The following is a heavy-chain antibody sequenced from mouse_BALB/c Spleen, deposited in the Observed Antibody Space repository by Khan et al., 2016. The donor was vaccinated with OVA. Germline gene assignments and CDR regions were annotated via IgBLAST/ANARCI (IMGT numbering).Heavy chain of an antibody. Sequence: QVQLKESGPGLVAPSQSLSITCTVSGFSLTGFGINWVRQPPGKGLEWLGMIWGDGSTDYNSALKSRLSISKDNSKSQVFLKMNSLQTDDTARYYFAGDHRLGGFDYWGQGTLVTVSA. CDR2: IWGDGST. CDR1: GFSLTGFG. CDR3: AGDHRLGGFDY. J-gene: IGHJ3*01. D-gene: IGHD3-3*01. V-gene: IGHV2-6-7*01.